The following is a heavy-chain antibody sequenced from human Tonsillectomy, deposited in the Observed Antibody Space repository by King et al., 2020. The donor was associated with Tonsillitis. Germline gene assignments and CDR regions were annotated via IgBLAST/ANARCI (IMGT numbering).Heavy chain of an antibody. D-gene: IGHD2-8*01. CDR2: VGGSSGSV. CDR1: GFTFSSYA. Sequence: VQLVESGGGLVQPGGSLRVSCAASGFTFSSYAMNWVRQAPGKGLEWVAGVGGSSGSVNYADSVKGRFTISRDNSKNTLYLQMDSLRAGDTAVYYCAKERDVIIMVGHGMDVWGQGTTVTVAS. V-gene: IGHV3-23*04. CDR3: AKERDVIIMVGHGMDV. J-gene: IGHJ6*02.